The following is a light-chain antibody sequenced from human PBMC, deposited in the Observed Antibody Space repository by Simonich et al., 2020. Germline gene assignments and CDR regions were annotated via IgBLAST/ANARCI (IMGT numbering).Light chain of an antibody. J-gene: IGLJ2*01. CDR1: ALTKKY. Sequence: SYELTQPPSVSVSPGQTARITCSGDALTKKYAYWYQQKSGQAPVLVIYEDSKRTSGIPERVSGYSSGTMATLTISGAQVEDEADYYCYSTDSSGNHRVFGGGTKLTVL. CDR2: EDS. CDR3: YSTDSSGNHRV. V-gene: IGLV3-10*01.